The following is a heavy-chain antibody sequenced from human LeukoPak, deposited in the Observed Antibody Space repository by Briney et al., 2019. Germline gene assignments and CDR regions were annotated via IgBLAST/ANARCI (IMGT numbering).Heavy chain of an antibody. D-gene: IGHD3-16*02. J-gene: IGHJ4*02. Sequence: SETLSLTCAVYGGSFSGYYWSWIRQPPGKGLEWIGEISHSGSTNYNPSLKSRVTISEDTSKNQFSLKLSPVTAADTAVYYCARSDEDYEYVWGSYRYPSFRYWGQGTLVTVSS. CDR1: GGSFSGYY. CDR2: ISHSGST. CDR3: ARSDEDYEYVWGSYRYPSFRY. V-gene: IGHV4-34*01.